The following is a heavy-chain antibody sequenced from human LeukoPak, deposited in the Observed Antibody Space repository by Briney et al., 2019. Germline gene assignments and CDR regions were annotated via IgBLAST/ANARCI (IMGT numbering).Heavy chain of an antibody. J-gene: IGHJ4*02. CDR3: ARDADSSGYLYYFDY. Sequence: SVKVSCKASGGTFSSYTISWVRQAPGQGLEWMGRIIPILGIANYAQKFQGRVTVTADKSTSTAYMELSSLRSEDTAVYYCARDADSSGYLYYFDYWGQGTLVTVSS. D-gene: IGHD3-22*01. CDR2: IIPILGIA. CDR1: GGTFSSYT. V-gene: IGHV1-69*04.